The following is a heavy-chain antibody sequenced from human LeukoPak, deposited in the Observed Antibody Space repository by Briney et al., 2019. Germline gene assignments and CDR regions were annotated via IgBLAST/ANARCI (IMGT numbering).Heavy chain of an antibody. CDR3: AKAYCASTTCYGGGKIDY. D-gene: IGHD2-2*01. Sequence: PGGSLRLSCAASGFTFTNYAMHWGRQAPGKGLERVAFIHYTGSNTYYADSVKGRFTISRDNSKNTLYLLLNSLRTEDTAVYYCAKAYCASTTCYGGGKIDYWGQGTLVTVSS. CDR1: GFTFTNYA. V-gene: IGHV3-30*02. J-gene: IGHJ4*02. CDR2: IHYTGSNT.